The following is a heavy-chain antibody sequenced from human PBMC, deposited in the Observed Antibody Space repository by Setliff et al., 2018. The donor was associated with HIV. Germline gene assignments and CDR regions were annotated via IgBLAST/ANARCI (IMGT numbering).Heavy chain of an antibody. D-gene: IGHD3-22*01. Sequence: PSETLSLTCAVSGGSINSNNWWSWVRQPPGKGLEWIGEIYHSGSTNSNPSLRSRVTISVDKSKNQLSLKLSSVTAADTAVYYCARQGYYYDNSGYFTIWGQGTLVTVSS. CDR3: ARQGYYYDNSGYFTI. V-gene: IGHV4-4*02. CDR2: IYHSGST. CDR1: GGSINSNNW. J-gene: IGHJ4*02.